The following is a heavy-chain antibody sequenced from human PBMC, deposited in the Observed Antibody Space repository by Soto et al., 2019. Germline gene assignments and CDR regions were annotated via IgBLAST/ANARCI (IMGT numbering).Heavy chain of an antibody. V-gene: IGHV1-46*01. CDR1: GDTFSHYY. CDR3: VRAQVSGTIEIGFSV. Sequence: QVQLVQSGAEVKKPGASVKISCKTSGDTFSHYYMHWVRQAPGQGLEWMSIIYPSFHSPTYSQNFQGRPTVTSDGSTLTVYVELTSLKSEDTAVYYWVRAQVSGTIEIGFSVWGQGTLVTVSS. D-gene: IGHD1-26*01. J-gene: IGHJ3*01. CDR2: IYPSFHSP.